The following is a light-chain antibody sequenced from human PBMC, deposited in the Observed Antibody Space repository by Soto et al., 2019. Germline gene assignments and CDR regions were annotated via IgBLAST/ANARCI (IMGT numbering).Light chain of an antibody. V-gene: IGKV3-20*01. CDR3: QQYSSPWT. CDR1: QSVSNNY. Sequence: EIVLTQSPGTLSLSPGERATLSCRTSQSVSNNYLAWYQQKPGQAPRLLIYGASSRATGIPDRFSGSGSGTDFTLSISRLEPEDFAVYYCQQYSSPWTFGQGTKVEIK. J-gene: IGKJ1*01. CDR2: GAS.